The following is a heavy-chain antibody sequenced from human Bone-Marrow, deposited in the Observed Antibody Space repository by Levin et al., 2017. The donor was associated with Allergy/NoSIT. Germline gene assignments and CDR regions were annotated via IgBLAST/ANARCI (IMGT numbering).Heavy chain of an antibody. CDR2: INAGNGNT. CDR3: GRFRAGDLYGIDY. Sequence: ASVKVSCKASKYTFSDYPMHWVRQAPGQRLEWMGWINAGNGNTKYSQKFQDRVTITTDTSASTGYMELSSLRSEDTAVYYCGRFRAGDLYGIDYWGQGTLVTVSS. J-gene: IGHJ4*02. CDR1: KYTFSDYP. D-gene: IGHD7-27*01. V-gene: IGHV1-3*01.